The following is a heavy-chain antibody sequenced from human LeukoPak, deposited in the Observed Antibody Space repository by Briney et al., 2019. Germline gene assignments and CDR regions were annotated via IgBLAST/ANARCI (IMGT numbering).Heavy chain of an antibody. CDR2: ISGDGST. CDR1: GFIFSTYA. Sequence: PGRSLRLSCAASGFIFSTYAMTWVRQAPGKGLEWVSTISGDGSTYYTGSVKGRFTISRDNPKNTLFLQMNSLRAEDTAVYYCAKYCSGGNCYSRLSWGQGTLVAVSS. V-gene: IGHV3-23*01. J-gene: IGHJ5*02. D-gene: IGHD2-15*01. CDR3: AKYCSGGNCYSRLS.